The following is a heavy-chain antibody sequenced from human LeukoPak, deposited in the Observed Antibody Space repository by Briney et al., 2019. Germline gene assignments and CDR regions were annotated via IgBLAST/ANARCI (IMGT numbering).Heavy chain of an antibody. D-gene: IGHD6-13*01. V-gene: IGHV4-34*01. CDR3: ARSPRGSSWQYYYGMDV. Sequence: NPSETLSLTCAGYGGSFSGYYWSWIRQPPGKGLEWIGEITHSGSTNYNPSLKSRVTISGDTSKDQFSLRLSSVTAADTAVYYCARSPRGSSWQYYYGMDVWGQGTTVTVSS. CDR2: ITHSGST. CDR1: GGSFSGYY. J-gene: IGHJ6*02.